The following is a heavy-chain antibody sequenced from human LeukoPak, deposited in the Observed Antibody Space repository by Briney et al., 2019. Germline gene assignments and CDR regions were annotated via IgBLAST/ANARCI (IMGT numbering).Heavy chain of an antibody. D-gene: IGHD1-26*01. Sequence: GGSLRLSCAASGFAVSTYYMSWVRQAPGKGLEWVSVIYSGGTTSYADSVKGRFTVSRDHSKNTLYLQMNSLRAEDTAIYYCARDGGSFRRPFDHWGQGTPVTVSS. CDR2: IYSGGTT. CDR1: GFAVSTYY. CDR3: ARDGGSFRRPFDH. J-gene: IGHJ4*02. V-gene: IGHV3-53*01.